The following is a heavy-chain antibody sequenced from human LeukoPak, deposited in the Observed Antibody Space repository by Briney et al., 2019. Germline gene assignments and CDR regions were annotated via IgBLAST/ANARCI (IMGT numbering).Heavy chain of an antibody. D-gene: IGHD3-10*02. Sequence: SETLSLTCTVSGGSISSSSYYWGWIRQPPGKGLEWIGSIYYSGSTYYNPSLKSRVTISVDTSKNQFSLKLSSVTAADTAVDYLAEIQSYLWSGRLFPVYFRGQGTLVTVSS. CDR3: AEIQSYLWSGRLFPVYF. CDR1: GGSISSSSYY. J-gene: IGHJ4*02. V-gene: IGHV4-39*07. CDR2: IYYSGST.